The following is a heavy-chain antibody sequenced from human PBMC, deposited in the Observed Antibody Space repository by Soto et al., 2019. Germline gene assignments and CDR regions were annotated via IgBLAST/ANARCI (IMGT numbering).Heavy chain of an antibody. CDR1: GGTFSSYA. Sequence: QVQLVQSGAEVKKPGSSVKVSCKASGGTFSSYAISWVRQAPGQGLEWMGGIISIFGTANYSQKFQGSVTITADESTSTAYMARRSLRSEDTAVYYCARHVPAAGYYDGMDVWGQGTTVTVSS. V-gene: IGHV1-69*12. CDR3: ARHVPAAGYYDGMDV. D-gene: IGHD2-2*01. J-gene: IGHJ6*02. CDR2: IISIFGTA.